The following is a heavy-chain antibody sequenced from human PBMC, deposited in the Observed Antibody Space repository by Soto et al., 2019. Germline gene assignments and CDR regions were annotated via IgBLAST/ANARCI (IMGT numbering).Heavy chain of an antibody. CDR2: IFTGGST. V-gene: IGHV4-4*08. CDR3: ARLYSGWYAYY. CDR1: GGSISRYY. Sequence: TSETLSLTCTVSGGSISRYYWSWIRQPPGKGLEWIGYIFTGGSTYYNPSLKSRVTISVDTSKNQFSLKLSSVTAADTAVYYCARLYSGWYAYYWGQGTLVTVSS. J-gene: IGHJ4*02. D-gene: IGHD6-19*01.